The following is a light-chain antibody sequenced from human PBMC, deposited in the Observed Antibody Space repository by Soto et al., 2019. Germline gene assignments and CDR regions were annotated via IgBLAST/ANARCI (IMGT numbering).Light chain of an antibody. CDR3: QQYNNWPPTWT. Sequence: EMVITHSPATPSVFPGEGATPSSRARQSVISNLAWYQQKPGQAPRLLIYDASTRATGIPARFSGSGSGTEFTLTISSLQSEDFAVYYCQQYNNWPPTWTFGQGTKVDIK. V-gene: IGKV3-15*01. CDR2: DAS. CDR1: QSVISN. J-gene: IGKJ1*01.